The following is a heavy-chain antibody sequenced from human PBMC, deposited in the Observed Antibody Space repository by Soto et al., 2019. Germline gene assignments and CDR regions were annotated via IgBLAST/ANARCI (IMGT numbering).Heavy chain of an antibody. Sequence: ASVKVSCKSSGYAFTSYDINWVRQATGQGLEWMGWMNPNSGNTGYAQKFQGRVTMTRNTSISTAYMELSSLRSEDTAVYYCALLGGAGDAFDIWGKGTMVTVSS. J-gene: IGHJ3*02. D-gene: IGHD6-25*01. V-gene: IGHV1-8*01. CDR2: MNPNSGNT. CDR3: ALLGGAGDAFDI. CDR1: GYAFTSYD.